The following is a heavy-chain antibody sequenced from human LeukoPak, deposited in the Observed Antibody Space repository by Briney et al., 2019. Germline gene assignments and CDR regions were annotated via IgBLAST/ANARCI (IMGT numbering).Heavy chain of an antibody. CDR1: GFTFTNYA. J-gene: IGHJ4*02. V-gene: IGHV3-23*01. D-gene: IGHD3-3*01. CDR3: AKTIFGVVIEGYFDY. CDR2: ISRSGASA. Sequence: GGSLRLSCAASGFTFTNYAMTWVRQAPGKRLVWVSAISRSGASAYYADSVKGRFTISRDNSKNTLSLQMNSLRAEDTAVYYCAKTIFGVVIEGYFDYRGQGILVTVSS.